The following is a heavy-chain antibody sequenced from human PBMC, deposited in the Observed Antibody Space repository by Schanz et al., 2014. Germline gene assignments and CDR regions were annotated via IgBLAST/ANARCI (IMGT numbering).Heavy chain of an antibody. D-gene: IGHD4-17*01. J-gene: IGHJ4*02. V-gene: IGHV3-74*01. CDR3: VRDTDYHFDY. Sequence: EVQLVESGGGFVQPGGSLRLSCAASGFTFSDSWMHWVRQAPGKGLVWVSRTSNDGSFTTFADSVKGRFTISRDNAKNTLYLQMNSLRAEDRAVYYCVRDTDYHFDYWGQGTLVTVSS. CDR2: TSNDGSFT. CDR1: GFTFSDSW.